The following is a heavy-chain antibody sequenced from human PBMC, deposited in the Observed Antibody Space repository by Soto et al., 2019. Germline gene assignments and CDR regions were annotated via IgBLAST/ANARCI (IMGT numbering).Heavy chain of an antibody. J-gene: IGHJ4*02. Sequence: QVQLQQWGAGLLKPSETLSLTCAVYGGSFSGYYWSWIRQPPGKGLEWIGEINHSGSTNYNPSLKSRVTISGDTSKNQFSLKLSSGTGADTAVYYCARDYYDSSDRPPIGYWGQGTLVTGSS. CDR1: GGSFSGYY. D-gene: IGHD3-22*01. CDR2: INHSGST. CDR3: ARDYYDSSDRPPIGY. V-gene: IGHV4-34*01.